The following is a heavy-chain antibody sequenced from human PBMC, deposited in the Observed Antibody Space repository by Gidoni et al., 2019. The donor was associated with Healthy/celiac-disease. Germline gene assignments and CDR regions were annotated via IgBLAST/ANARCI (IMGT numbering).Heavy chain of an antibody. J-gene: IGHJ4*02. CDR1: GFTFSSYA. CDR3: ARDLGYSSGWTDY. CDR2: ISSNGGST. V-gene: IGHV3-64*01. Sequence: EVQLVESGGGLVQPGGSLRLSCAASGFTFSSYAMHWVRQAPGKGLEYVSAISSNGGSTYYANSVKGRFTISRDNSKNTLYLQMGSLRAEDMAVYYCARDLGYSSGWTDYWGQGTLVTVSS. D-gene: IGHD6-19*01.